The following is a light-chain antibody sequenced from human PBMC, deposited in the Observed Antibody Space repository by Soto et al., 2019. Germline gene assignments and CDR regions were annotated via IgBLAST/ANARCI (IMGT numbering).Light chain of an antibody. J-gene: IGKJ4*01. CDR2: AAS. CDR3: QNYNSAPPAGT. CDR1: QGINNH. Sequence: DFKMTQSTSSLSASVGDRVTITCRASQGINNHLAWFQQKPGKVPKVLIYAASTLQSGVPSRFSGSGSGTDFTLTISSLQPEDVATYYCQNYNSAPPAGTFGGGTKVEIK. V-gene: IGKV1-27*01.